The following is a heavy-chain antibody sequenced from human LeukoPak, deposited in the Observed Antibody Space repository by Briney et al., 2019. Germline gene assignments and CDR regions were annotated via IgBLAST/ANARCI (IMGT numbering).Heavy chain of an antibody. CDR1: GFTFSSYG. V-gene: IGHV3-30*02. J-gene: IGHJ5*02. D-gene: IGHD3-3*01. CDR2: IRYDGSNK. CDR3: AKDHFTIFGVERNWFDP. Sequence: GGSLRLSCAASGFTFSSYGMHWVRQAPGKGLEWVAFIRYDGSNKHYADSAKGRFTISRDNSKNTLYLQMNSLRAEDTAVYYCAKDHFTIFGVERNWFDPWGQGTLVTVSS.